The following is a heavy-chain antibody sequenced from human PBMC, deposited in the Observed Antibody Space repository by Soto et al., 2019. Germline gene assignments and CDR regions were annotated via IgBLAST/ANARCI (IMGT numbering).Heavy chain of an antibody. D-gene: IGHD2-15*01. J-gene: IGHJ4*02. Sequence: GGSRRLSCGASGFTFSANAMHWVRQAPGRGLEWVAVISYDGSNEYYADSVKGRFTVSRDNAESTLSLHLNSLRLEDTAVYYCAVSRATYCSGGRCYDRSIDFWGQGTMVTVSS. CDR1: GFTFSANA. CDR3: AVSRATYCSGGRCYDRSIDF. CDR2: ISYDGSNE. V-gene: IGHV3-30-3*01.